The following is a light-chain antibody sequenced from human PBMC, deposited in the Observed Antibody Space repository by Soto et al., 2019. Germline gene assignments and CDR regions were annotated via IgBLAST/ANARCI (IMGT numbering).Light chain of an antibody. CDR2: GAS. CDR1: QSVSSN. V-gene: IGKV3-20*01. J-gene: IGKJ1*01. CDR3: QHYCSSGT. Sequence: EIVLTQSPGTQSLSPGERATLSCRASQSVSSNLAWYQQTPGQAPRLLIYGASTRATVIPARFSGSGSGTDFTLTSSRLEPEYFAVYYCQHYCSSGTFGQGTKVDI.